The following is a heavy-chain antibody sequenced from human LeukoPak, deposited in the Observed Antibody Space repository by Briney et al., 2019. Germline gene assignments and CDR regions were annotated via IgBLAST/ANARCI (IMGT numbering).Heavy chain of an antibody. D-gene: IGHD2-2*01. Sequence: SETLSLTCTVSGGTISSRSYYWGWIRQPPGKGLEWIGSIYYSGTTYYNPSLKSRVTISVDTSKNQFSLKLSSVTAADTAVYYCARDRGFVVVPAVKELYYYYMDVWGKGTTVTVSS. J-gene: IGHJ6*03. V-gene: IGHV4-39*07. CDR2: IYYSGTT. CDR1: GGTISSRSYY. CDR3: ARDRGFVVVPAVKELYYYYMDV.